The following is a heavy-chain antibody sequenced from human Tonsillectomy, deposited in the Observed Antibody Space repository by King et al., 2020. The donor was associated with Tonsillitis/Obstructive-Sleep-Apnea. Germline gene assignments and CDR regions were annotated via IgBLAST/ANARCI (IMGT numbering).Heavy chain of an antibody. D-gene: IGHD2-8*01. CDR3: AKDFAIVLITVPKKGSFDY. Sequence: VQLVESGGGVVQPGRSLRLSCAASGFPISSYAMHWVRQAPGKGLEWVAVISYDGSNKYYADSVKGRFTISRDNSKNTLYLQMNSLKAEDTAVYYSAKDFAIVLITVPKKGSFDYWGQGTLVAVSS. J-gene: IGHJ4*02. V-gene: IGHV3-30*04. CDR1: GFPISSYA. CDR2: ISYDGSNK.